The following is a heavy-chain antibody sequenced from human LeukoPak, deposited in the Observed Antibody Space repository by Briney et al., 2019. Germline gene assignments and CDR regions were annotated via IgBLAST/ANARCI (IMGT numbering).Heavy chain of an antibody. CDR1: GFTFSSYG. CDR2: ISGSGGST. CDR3: AREMLAAVAAQS. Sequence: GGTLRLSCAASGFTFSSYGMSWVRQAPGKGLEWVSAISGSGGSTYYADSVKGRFTISRDNAKNSLYLQMNSLRAEDTAVYYCAREMLAAVAAQSWGQGTLVTVSS. D-gene: IGHD6-19*01. V-gene: IGHV3-23*01. J-gene: IGHJ5*02.